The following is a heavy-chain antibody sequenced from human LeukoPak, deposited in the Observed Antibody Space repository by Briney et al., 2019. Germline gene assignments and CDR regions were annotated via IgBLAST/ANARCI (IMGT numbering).Heavy chain of an antibody. CDR2: ISSGSNDI. CDR3: ARSIGAAYFHN. CDR1: GLTFSSYS. D-gene: IGHD6-13*01. V-gene: IGHV3-21*01. J-gene: IGHJ4*02. Sequence: PGGSLRLSCAASGLTFSSYSMNWVRQAPGKGLEWVSFISSGSNDIYYADSVKGRFTISRDNSKNSLYLEMNGLRAEDTAVYYYARSIGAAYFHNWGQGTLVTVSS.